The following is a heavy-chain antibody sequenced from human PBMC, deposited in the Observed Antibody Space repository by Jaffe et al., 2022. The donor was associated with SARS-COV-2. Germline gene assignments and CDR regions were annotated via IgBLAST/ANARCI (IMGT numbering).Heavy chain of an antibody. CDR1: GFTFSSYW. V-gene: IGHV3-7*01. D-gene: IGHD5-12*01. CDR3: ARDAYRKSGYDYFDY. J-gene: IGHJ4*02. Sequence: EVQLVESGGGLVQPGGSLRLSCAASGFTFSSYWMSWVRQAPGKGLEWVANIKQDGSEKYYVDSVKGRFTISRDNAKNSLYLQMNSLRAEDTAVYYCARDAYRKSGYDYFDYWGQGTLVTVSS. CDR2: IKQDGSEK.